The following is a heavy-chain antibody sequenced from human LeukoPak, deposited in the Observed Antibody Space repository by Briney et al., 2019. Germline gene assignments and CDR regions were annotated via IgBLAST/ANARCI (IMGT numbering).Heavy chain of an antibody. CDR2: MYYSGST. D-gene: IGHD3-22*01. Sequence: PSQSLSLTFTVSGGSISSGDDYWSWIRQPPGKGLGWIAYMYYSGSTYYNPSLKSRVTMSADTSKNQLSLKLSSVTAADTAVYYCARPYYYDSRIDPWGQGILVTISS. CDR1: GGSISSGDDY. J-gene: IGHJ5*02. CDR3: ARPYYYDSRIDP. V-gene: IGHV4-30-4*01.